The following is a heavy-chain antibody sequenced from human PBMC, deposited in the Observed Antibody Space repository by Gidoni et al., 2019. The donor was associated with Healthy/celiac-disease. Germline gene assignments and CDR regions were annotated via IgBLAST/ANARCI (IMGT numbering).Heavy chain of an antibody. V-gene: IGHV3-33*01. J-gene: IGHJ6*02. CDR1: GFTFSSYG. Sequence: QVQLVESGGGVVQPGRSLRLSCAASGFTFSSYGMHWVRQAPGKGLEWVAVIWYDGSNKYYADSVKGRFTISRDNSKNTLYLQMNSLRAEDTAVYYCARDGVATTLYYYYGMDVWGQGTTVTVSS. CDR3: ARDGVATTLYYYYGMDV. CDR2: IWYDGSNK. D-gene: IGHD5-12*01.